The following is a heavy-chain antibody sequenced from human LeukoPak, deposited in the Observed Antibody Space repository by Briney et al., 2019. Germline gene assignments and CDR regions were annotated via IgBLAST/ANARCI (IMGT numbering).Heavy chain of an antibody. CDR1: GYTFTSYY. V-gene: IGHV1-46*01. CDR2: INPTGGST. J-gene: IGHJ5*02. CDR3: ASDNSVGDNAWWFDP. Sequence: ASVKVSCKASGYTFTSYYMHWVRQAPGQGLEWMGLINPTGGSTGYAQKFQGRVTMTRDMSTSTDYMELSSLRSEDTAIYYCASDNSVGDNAWWFDPWGQGTLVTVSS. D-gene: IGHD1-26*01.